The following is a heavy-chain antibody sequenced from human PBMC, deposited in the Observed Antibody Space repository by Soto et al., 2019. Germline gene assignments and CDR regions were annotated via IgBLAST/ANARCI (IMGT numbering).Heavy chain of an antibody. CDR1: GFPFSSTD. J-gene: IGHJ5*02. V-gene: IGHV3-23*01. CDR2: IDGSGGTA. CDR3: AKNSGWFNT. Sequence: LRLSCAASGFPFSSTDMTWVRQAPGKGLEWVSTIDGSGGTAYYADSVKGRFTISRDNSINTVFLQMNSLRADDTALYFCAKNSGWFNTWGQGALVTVSS. D-gene: IGHD3-10*01.